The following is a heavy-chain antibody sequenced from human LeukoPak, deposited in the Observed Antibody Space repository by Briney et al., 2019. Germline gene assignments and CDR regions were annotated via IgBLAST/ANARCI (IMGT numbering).Heavy chain of an antibody. V-gene: IGHV3-48*04. CDR2: ISSSSSTI. CDR1: GFTFSSYW. Sequence: GGSLRLSCAASGFTFSSYWMHWVRQAPGKGLEWVSYISSSSSTIYYADSVKGRFTISRDNAKNSLYLQMNSLRAEDTAVYYCARSLSTDYWGQGTLVTVSS. CDR3: ARSLSTDY. J-gene: IGHJ4*02.